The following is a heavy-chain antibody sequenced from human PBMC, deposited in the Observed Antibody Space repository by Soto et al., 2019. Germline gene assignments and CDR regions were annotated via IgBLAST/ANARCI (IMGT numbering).Heavy chain of an antibody. V-gene: IGHV1-18*01. CDR2: ISGYNGDT. CDR3: ARIEYYSGGNCYSAFEI. J-gene: IGHJ3*02. CDR1: GDTFIRSG. D-gene: IGHD2-15*01. Sequence: QSGAEVKKPGASAKVSCTASGDTFIRSGISWVRQAPGQGLEWMGWISGYNGDTNYAQKLQGRVTLTTGTSTSTAYMELRMLAPGDTAIYYCARIEYYSGGNCYSAFEIWGQGTLVTVSS.